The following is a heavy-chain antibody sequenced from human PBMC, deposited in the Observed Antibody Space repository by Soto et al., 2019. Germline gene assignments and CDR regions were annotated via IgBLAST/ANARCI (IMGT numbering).Heavy chain of an antibody. D-gene: IGHD3-10*01. CDR2: INPNSGGT. CDR3: ARGPFGEPPPYYYYGMDV. Sequence: ASVKVSCKASGYTFTGYYMHWVRQAPGQGLEWMGWINPNSGGTNYAQKFQGWVTMTRDTSISTAYMELSRLRSDDTAVYYCARGPFGEPPPYYYYGMDVWGQGTTVTVSS. V-gene: IGHV1-2*04. J-gene: IGHJ6*02. CDR1: GYTFTGYY.